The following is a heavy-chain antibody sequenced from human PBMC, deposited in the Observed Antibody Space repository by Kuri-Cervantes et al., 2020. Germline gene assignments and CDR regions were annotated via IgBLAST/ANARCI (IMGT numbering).Heavy chain of an antibody. J-gene: IGHJ3*02. CDR2: IYTSGST. Sequence: SETLSPTCTVLGGSINSGSSYWSWIRQPAGRGLEWIGRIYTSGSTNYNPSLKSRVTISIDTSKDQFSLKLRSVTAADTAVYYCAREGQQYSYGYNAFDIWGQGTMVTVSS. V-gene: IGHV4-61*02. CDR3: AREGQQYSYGYNAFDI. CDR1: GGSINSGSSY. D-gene: IGHD5-18*01.